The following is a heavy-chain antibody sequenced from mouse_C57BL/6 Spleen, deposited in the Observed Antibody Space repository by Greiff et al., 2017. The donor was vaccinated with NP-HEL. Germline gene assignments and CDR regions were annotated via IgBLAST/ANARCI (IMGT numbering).Heavy chain of an antibody. J-gene: IGHJ2*01. D-gene: IGHD3-2*02. V-gene: IGHV5-9-1*02. CDR1: GFTFSSYA. Sequence: EVQRVESGEGLVKPGGSLKLSCAASGFTFSSYAMSWVRQTPEKRLEWVAYISSGGDYIYYADTLKGRFTISRDNARNTLYLQMSSLKSEDTAMYYCTRQTAQAFDYWGQGTTLTVSS. CDR3: TRQTAQAFDY. CDR2: ISSGGDYI.